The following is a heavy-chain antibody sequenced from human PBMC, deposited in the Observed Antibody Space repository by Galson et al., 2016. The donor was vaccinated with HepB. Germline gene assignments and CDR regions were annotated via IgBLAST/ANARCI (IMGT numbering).Heavy chain of an antibody. D-gene: IGHD2-21*01. CDR1: GFTFSSYS. Sequence: SLRLSCAASGFTFSSYSMNWVRQAPGRGLEWISYLRSSTNTIHYADSVKGRFTISSDNARNSLYLQMHSLRDEDTAVCFCARDRDYSFDYWGQGTLVTVSS. CDR3: ARDRDYSFDY. V-gene: IGHV3-48*02. J-gene: IGHJ4*02. CDR2: LRSSTNTI.